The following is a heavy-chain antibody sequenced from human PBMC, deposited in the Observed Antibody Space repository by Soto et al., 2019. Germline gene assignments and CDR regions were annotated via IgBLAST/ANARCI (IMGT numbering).Heavy chain of an antibody. CDR2: SYYSGST. CDR3: ASMYSYADY. Sequence: QVQLQESGPGLVKPSETLSLTCTVSGGSISRYYWSWVRQPPGEGLEWIGYSYYSGSTNYNPSLKXRXTXXVDTSKNQFSLKLRSVTAADTAVYYCASMYSYADYWGQGTLVTVSS. J-gene: IGHJ4*02. V-gene: IGHV4-59*01. D-gene: IGHD4-4*01. CDR1: GGSISRYY.